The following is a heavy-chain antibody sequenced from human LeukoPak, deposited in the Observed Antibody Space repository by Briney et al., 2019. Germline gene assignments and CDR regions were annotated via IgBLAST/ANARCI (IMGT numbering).Heavy chain of an antibody. CDR3: ARYSSSSKADDY. CDR1: GYTFTSYG. D-gene: IGHD6-13*01. J-gene: IGHJ4*02. Sequence: ASVKVSCKASGYTFTSYGISWVRQAPGQGLEGMGWISAYNGNTNYAQKLQGRVTTTTDTSTSTAYMELRSLRSDDTAVYYCARYSSSSKADDYWGQGTLVTVSS. CDR2: ISAYNGNT. V-gene: IGHV1-18*01.